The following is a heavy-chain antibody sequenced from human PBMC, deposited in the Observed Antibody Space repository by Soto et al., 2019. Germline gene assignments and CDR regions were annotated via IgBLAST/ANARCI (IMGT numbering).Heavy chain of an antibody. CDR2: IYYSGST. Sequence: QVQLQESGPGLVKPSQTLSLTCTVSGGSISSGGYYWSWIRQHPGKGLEWIGYIYYSGSTYYNPSLKSLVTISVDTSKNQFSLKLSSVTAADTAVYYCARGVVVVAPYFDYWGQGTLVTVSS. J-gene: IGHJ4*02. D-gene: IGHD2-15*01. CDR1: GGSISSGGYY. CDR3: ARGVVVVAPYFDY. V-gene: IGHV4-31*01.